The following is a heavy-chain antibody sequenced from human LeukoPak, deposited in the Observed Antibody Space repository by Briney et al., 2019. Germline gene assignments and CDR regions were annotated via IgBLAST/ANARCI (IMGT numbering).Heavy chain of an antibody. Sequence: PGGSPRLSCAASGFTFSSYWMHWVRQAPGKGLVWVSRINSDGSSTSYADSVKGRFTISRDNAKNTLYLQMNSLRAEDTAVYYCARDLYDSSGYWEYLDYWGQGTLVTVSS. D-gene: IGHD3-22*01. CDR3: ARDLYDSSGYWEYLDY. CDR2: INSDGSST. V-gene: IGHV3-74*01. CDR1: GFTFSSYW. J-gene: IGHJ4*02.